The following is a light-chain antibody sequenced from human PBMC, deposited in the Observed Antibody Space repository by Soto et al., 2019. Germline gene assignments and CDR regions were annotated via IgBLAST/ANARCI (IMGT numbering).Light chain of an antibody. J-gene: IGLJ2*01. CDR2: LNTDGSH. CDR3: QTWGAGIVV. V-gene: IGLV4-69*01. CDR1: SGHSSYT. Sequence: QPVLTQSPSASASLGASVKLTCTLSSGHSSYTIAWHQQQPEKGPRYLMKLNTDGSHSRGDGIPDRFSGSRSGAERYLTISSPQSEDEADYYCQTWGAGIVVFGGGTKLTVL.